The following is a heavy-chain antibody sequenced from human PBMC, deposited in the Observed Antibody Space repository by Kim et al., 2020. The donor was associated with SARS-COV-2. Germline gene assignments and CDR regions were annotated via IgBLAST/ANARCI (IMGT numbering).Heavy chain of an antibody. CDR3: ARGLGPFDY. D-gene: IGHD3-16*01. J-gene: IGHJ4*02. CDR2: RNK. V-gene: IGHV3-33*01. Sequence: RNKYYADSVKGRFTISRDNSKNTLDLQMNSLRAEDTAVYYCARGLGPFDYWGQGTLVTVSS.